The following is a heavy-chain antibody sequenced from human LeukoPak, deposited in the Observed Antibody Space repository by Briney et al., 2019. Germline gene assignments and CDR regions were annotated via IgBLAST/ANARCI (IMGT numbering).Heavy chain of an antibody. Sequence: GGSLRLSCTASGFSFSGYGMHWVRQAPGKGLEWLAVISHDASDEYYADSVRGRFTISRDNAKNMIYLQMISLRAEDTGVYFCVKALVGQSSGYWGQGSWVTV. D-gene: IGHD1-26*01. CDR3: VKALVGQSSGY. V-gene: IGHV3-30*18. J-gene: IGHJ4*02. CDR1: GFSFSGYG. CDR2: ISHDASDE.